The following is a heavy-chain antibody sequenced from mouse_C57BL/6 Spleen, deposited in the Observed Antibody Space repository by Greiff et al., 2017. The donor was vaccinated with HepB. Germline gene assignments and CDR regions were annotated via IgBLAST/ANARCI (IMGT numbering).Heavy chain of an antibody. CDR3: ARDRVGPFDY. CDR1: GFTFSSYA. V-gene: IGHV5-4*01. Sequence: EVMLVESGGGLVKPGGSLKLSCAASGFTFSSYAMSWVRQTPEKRLEWVATISDGGSYTYYPDNVKGRFTISRDKAKNNLYLQMSHLKSEDTAMYYCARDRVGPFDYWGQGTTLTVSS. J-gene: IGHJ2*01. CDR2: ISDGGSYT. D-gene: IGHD1-1*01.